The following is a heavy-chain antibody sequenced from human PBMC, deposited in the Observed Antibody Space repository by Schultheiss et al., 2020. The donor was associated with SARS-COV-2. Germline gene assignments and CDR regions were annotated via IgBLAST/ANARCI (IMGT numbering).Heavy chain of an antibody. J-gene: IGHJ4*02. CDR2: IRSKANSYAT. V-gene: IGHV3-73*01. CDR3: TSTYSSSSGTFDY. Sequence: GGSLRLSCAASGFTFSSYAMHWVRQASGKGLEWVGRIRSKANSYATAYAASVKGRFTISRDDSKNTAYLQMNSLKTEDTAVYYCTSTYSSSSGTFDYWGQGTLVTVSS. CDR1: GFTFSSYA. D-gene: IGHD6-6*01.